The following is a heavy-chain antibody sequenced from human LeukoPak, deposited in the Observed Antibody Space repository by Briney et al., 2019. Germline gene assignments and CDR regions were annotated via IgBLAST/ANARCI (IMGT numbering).Heavy chain of an antibody. D-gene: IGHD5-18*01. CDR1: GYTFTSYG. J-gene: IGHJ5*02. Sequence: ASVKVSCKASGYTFTSYGISWVRQAPGQGIEWMGWISAYNGNTNYAQKLQGRVTMTTDTSTSTAYMELRSLRSDDTAVYYCARDRPIQLWSNNWFDPWGQGTLVTVSS. V-gene: IGHV1-18*01. CDR3: ARDRPIQLWSNNWFDP. CDR2: ISAYNGNT.